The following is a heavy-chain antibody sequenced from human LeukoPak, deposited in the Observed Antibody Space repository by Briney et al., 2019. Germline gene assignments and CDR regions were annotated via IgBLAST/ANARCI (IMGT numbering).Heavy chain of an antibody. D-gene: IGHD1-26*01. Sequence: GGSLRLSCAASGFTGSNNYVSWVRQAPGKGLEWVSSISSSSSYIYYADPVKGRFTISRDNSRNILYLQMNSLRAEDTAIYYCAKDFGGSDYDWYFDLWGRGTVVTVSS. V-gene: IGHV3-21*04. CDR1: GFTGSNNY. CDR2: ISSSSSYI. CDR3: AKDFGGSDYDWYFDL. J-gene: IGHJ2*01.